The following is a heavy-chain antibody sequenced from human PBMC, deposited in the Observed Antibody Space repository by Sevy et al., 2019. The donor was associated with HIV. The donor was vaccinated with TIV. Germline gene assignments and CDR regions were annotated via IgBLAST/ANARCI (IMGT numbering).Heavy chain of an antibody. CDR2: IIPIFGTA. CDR1: GGTFSSYA. Sequence: ASVKVSCKASGGTFSSYAISWVRQAPGQGLEWMGGIIPIFGTANYAQKFQGRVTIAADESTSTAYMELSSLRSEDTAVYYCARELNSSGWYYFDYWGQGTLVTVSS. V-gene: IGHV1-69*13. CDR3: ARELNSSGWYYFDY. D-gene: IGHD6-19*01. J-gene: IGHJ4*02.